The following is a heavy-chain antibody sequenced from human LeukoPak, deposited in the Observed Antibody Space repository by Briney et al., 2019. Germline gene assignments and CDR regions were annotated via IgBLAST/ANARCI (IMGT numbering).Heavy chain of an antibody. CDR3: ARVRARTWAQIDY. D-gene: IGHD1-14*01. CDR2: INPNSGGT. CDR1: GYTFTGYY. V-gene: IGHV1-2*02. Sequence: ASVTVSFKASGYTFTGYYMHRVRQAPGQGLEWMGGINPNSGGTNYAQKFQGRVTMTRDTSISTAYMELSRLRSDDTAVYYCARVRARTWAQIDYWGQGTLVTVSS. J-gene: IGHJ4*02.